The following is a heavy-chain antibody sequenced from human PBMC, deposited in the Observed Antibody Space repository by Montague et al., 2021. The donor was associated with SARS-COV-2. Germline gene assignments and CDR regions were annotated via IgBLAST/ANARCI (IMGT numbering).Heavy chain of an antibody. CDR3: ARIPVGSKYYFDF. V-gene: IGHV6-1*01. J-gene: IGHJ4*02. CDR1: GDSVSSNIAT. D-gene: IGHD2-2*01. CDR2: TYYMSKWYN. Sequence: CAISGDSVSSNIATWNWIRRAPSRGLEWLGRTYYMSKWYNDYAEAVKSRITIDPDTSKHQFSLHLNSVTPEDTAVYYCARIPVGSKYYFDFWGQGTLVTVSS.